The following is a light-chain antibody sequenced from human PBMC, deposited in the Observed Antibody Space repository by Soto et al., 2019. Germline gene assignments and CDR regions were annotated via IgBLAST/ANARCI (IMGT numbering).Light chain of an antibody. Sequence: QSALTQPASVSGSPGQSITVSCTGTSNDVGLYDYVSWFQQYPGKSPKLIVYEVSHRPSGVSSRFSGSKSGNTASLTISVLQTEDEADYYCSSYTTVCTYVFGTGTKVTVL. J-gene: IGLJ1*01. CDR3: SSYTTVCTYV. CDR1: SNDVGLYDY. CDR2: EVS. V-gene: IGLV2-14*01.